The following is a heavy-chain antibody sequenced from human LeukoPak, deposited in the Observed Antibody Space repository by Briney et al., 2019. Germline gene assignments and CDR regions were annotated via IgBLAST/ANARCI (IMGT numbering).Heavy chain of an antibody. V-gene: IGHV3-66*01. D-gene: IGHD2-2*01. CDR1: GFTVSSNY. CDR2: IYSGGST. J-gene: IGHJ3*01. CDR3: ARDEYCSSTSRPES. Sequence: GGSLRLSCAASGFTVSSNYMSWVRQAPGKGLEWVSVIYSGGSTYYADSVKGRFTISRDNSKNTLYLQMNSLRAEDTAVYYCARDEYCSSTSRPESWGQGTMVTVSS.